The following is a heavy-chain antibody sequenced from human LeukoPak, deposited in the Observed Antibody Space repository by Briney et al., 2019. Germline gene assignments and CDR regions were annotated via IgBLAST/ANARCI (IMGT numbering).Heavy chain of an antibody. V-gene: IGHV4-30-2*01. D-gene: IGHD6-19*01. CDR1: GGSISSGGYS. CDR2: IYHSGSN. CDR3: ARSPSGGWYNWFDP. J-gene: IGHJ5*02. Sequence: SQTLSLTCAVSGGSISSGGYSWSWIRQPPGKGLEWIGYIYHSGSNYYNPSLNSRVTISVDTSKNQFSLKLSSVTAADTAVYYCARSPSGGWYNWFDPWGQGTLVTVSS.